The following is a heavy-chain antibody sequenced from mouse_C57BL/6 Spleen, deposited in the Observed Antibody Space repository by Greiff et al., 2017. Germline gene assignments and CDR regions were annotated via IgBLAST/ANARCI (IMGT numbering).Heavy chain of an antibody. Sequence: VQLQQSGPELVKPGASVKIPCKATGYTFTDYNMDWVKQSHGKSLEWIGDIIPNNGGTNYNQKFKGKATLTVDKSSSTASMELRSLTSADTAVDYCARPYGSSYDWYFDVWGTGTTVTVSA. CDR2: IIPNNGGT. J-gene: IGHJ1*03. D-gene: IGHD1-1*01. V-gene: IGHV1-18*01. CDR3: ARPYGSSYDWYFDV. CDR1: GYTFTDYN.